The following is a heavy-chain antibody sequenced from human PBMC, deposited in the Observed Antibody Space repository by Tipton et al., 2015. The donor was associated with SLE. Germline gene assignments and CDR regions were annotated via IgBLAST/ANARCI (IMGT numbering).Heavy chain of an antibody. CDR3: ASLSAPSDY. Sequence: SLRLSCAASGFPFSNLWMHWARQPPGKGLVWVSEINSEGSTTTYADSVKGRFTISRDNAKNTLFLEMNSLRVDDTAIYYCASLSAPSDYWGQGALVTVSS. V-gene: IGHV3-74*03. CDR1: GFPFSNLW. J-gene: IGHJ4*02. CDR2: INSEGSTT.